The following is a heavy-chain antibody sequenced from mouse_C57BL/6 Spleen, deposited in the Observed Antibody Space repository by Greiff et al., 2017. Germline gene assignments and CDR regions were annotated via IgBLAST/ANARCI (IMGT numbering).Heavy chain of an antibody. CDR3: ARDTVYYGSPHYYAMDY. V-gene: IGHV3-6*01. CDR1: GYSITSGYY. J-gene: IGHJ4*01. Sequence: EVQLQESGPGLVKPSQSLSLTCSVTGYSITSGYYWNWIRQFPGNKLEWMGYISYDGSNNYNPSLKNRISITRDTSKNQFFLKLNSVTTEDTATYYCARDTVYYGSPHYYAMDYWGQGTSVTVSS. CDR2: ISYDGSN. D-gene: IGHD1-1*01.